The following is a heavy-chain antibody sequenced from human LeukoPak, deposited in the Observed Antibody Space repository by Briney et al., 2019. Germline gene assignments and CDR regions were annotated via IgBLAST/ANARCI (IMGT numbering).Heavy chain of an antibody. D-gene: IGHD3-22*01. CDR2: ISNSGSLI. J-gene: IGHJ4*02. Sequence: PGGSLRLSCAASGFTFSSYEMNWVRQAPGKGLEWVSYISNSGSLIYYADSVKGRFTISRDNAKNSLYLQMNSLRAEDTAVYYCAREGYDSSEIFDYWGQGTLVTVSS. CDR1: GFTFSSYE. CDR3: AREGYDSSEIFDY. V-gene: IGHV3-48*03.